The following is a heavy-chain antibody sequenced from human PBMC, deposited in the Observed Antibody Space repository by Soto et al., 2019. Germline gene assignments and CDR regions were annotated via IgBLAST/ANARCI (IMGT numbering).Heavy chain of an antibody. CDR2: IIPIFGTA. CDR1: GGTFSSYA. Sequence: QVQLVQSGAEVKKPGSSVKVSCKASGGTFSSYAISWVRQAPGQGLEWMGGIIPIFGTANYAQKFQGRVTITADESTSTAYVELSSLRSEDTAVYYCARGRVVVVAATRAYYGMDVWGQGTTVTVSS. J-gene: IGHJ6*02. D-gene: IGHD2-15*01. V-gene: IGHV1-69*01. CDR3: ARGRVVVVAATRAYYGMDV.